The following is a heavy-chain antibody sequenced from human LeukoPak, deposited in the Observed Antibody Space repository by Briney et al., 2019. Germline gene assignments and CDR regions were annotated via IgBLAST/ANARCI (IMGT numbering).Heavy chain of an antibody. D-gene: IGHD2-2*01. CDR1: GFTFSNSA. Sequence: GGSLRLTCVDSGFTFSNSAISWVRQAPGKGLEWVSGISGSGGSTYYADSVKGRFTISRDNSKNTLYVQINSLRAEDTAVYYCAKAGSIRFDYWGQGTLVTVSS. CDR2: ISGSGGST. V-gene: IGHV3-23*01. CDR3: AKAGSIRFDY. J-gene: IGHJ4*02.